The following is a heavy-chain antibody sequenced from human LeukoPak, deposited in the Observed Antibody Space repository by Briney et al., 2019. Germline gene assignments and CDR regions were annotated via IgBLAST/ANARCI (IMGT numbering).Heavy chain of an antibody. D-gene: IGHD4-17*01. CDR2: ITGNHGAT. CDR1: GFTFCSFA. J-gene: IGHJ6*02. CDR3: TKDPNGNYVGAFDP. Sequence: GGSLRLFCAASGFTFCSFAMTWVRQAPGKGLEWVSSITGNHGATYNIDSVKGRFTISRDNSQNTLYLQMNSLRVEDTAVYYCTKDPNGNYVGAFDPWGQGTTVTVSS. V-gene: IGHV3-23*01.